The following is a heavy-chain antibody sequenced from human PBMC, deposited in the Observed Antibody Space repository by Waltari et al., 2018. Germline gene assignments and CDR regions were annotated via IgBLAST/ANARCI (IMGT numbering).Heavy chain of an antibody. CDR3: VRDQWFAFDI. V-gene: IGHV3-7*01. Sequence: EVQLVASGGGLVQPGGSLRLSCAGSGFTLRNYWMSWVRQAPGKGPEWVANIMTDGREEYYVDSVRGRFTISRDNAKNSLYLQMNSLRPEDTAVYYCVRDQWFAFDIWGQGTMVTVSS. J-gene: IGHJ3*02. CDR1: GFTLRNYW. D-gene: IGHD3-22*01. CDR2: IMTDGREE.